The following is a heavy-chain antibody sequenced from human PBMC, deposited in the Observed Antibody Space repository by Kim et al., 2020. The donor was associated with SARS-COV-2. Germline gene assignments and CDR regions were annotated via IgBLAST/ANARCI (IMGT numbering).Heavy chain of an antibody. CDR2: ISYDGSNK. Sequence: GGSLRLSCAASGFTFSSYGMHWVRQAPGKGLEWVAVISYDGSNKYYADSVKGRFTISRDNSKNTLYLQMNSLRAEDTAVYYCAKDATLLVVPAAIFYYYYMDVWGKGTTVTVSS. D-gene: IGHD2-2*01. CDR3: AKDATLLVVPAAIFYYYYMDV. CDR1: GFTFSSYG. V-gene: IGHV3-30*18. J-gene: IGHJ6*03.